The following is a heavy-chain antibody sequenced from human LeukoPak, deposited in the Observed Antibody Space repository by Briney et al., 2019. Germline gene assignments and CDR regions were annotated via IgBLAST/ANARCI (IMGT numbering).Heavy chain of an antibody. CDR2: IKQGGSEK. CDR3: ARHAKWTYDM. CDR1: GFTFSTYW. J-gene: IGHJ3*02. D-gene: IGHD1-26*01. V-gene: IGHV3-7*04. Sequence: GGSLRLSCAASGFTFSTYWLSWVRQAPGKGLEWVANIKQGGSEKDYVDSVRGRFSISRDDAKNSLYLQMNSLRAEDTAVYYCARHAKWTYDMWGQGTMVTVSP.